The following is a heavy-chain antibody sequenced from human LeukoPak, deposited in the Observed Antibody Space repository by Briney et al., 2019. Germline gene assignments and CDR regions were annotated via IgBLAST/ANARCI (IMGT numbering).Heavy chain of an antibody. CDR3: VRDCSSASLSSGCYYAMDV. Sequence: GGSLRLSCAASGFTFNDYWMTWVRQAPGKGLEWVAHIKQDGSEKYYVDSLKGRLTISRDNAKNSLFLQMNSLRAEDTAVYYCVRDCSSASLSSGCYYAMDVWGKGTTVTVSS. CDR2: IKQDGSEK. CDR1: GFTFNDYW. J-gene: IGHJ6*04. V-gene: IGHV3-7*03. D-gene: IGHD2-2*01.